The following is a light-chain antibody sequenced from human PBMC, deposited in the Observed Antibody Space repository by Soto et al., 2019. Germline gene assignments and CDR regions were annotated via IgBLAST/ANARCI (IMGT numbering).Light chain of an antibody. CDR3: SSYTSSSTLL. J-gene: IGLJ2*01. CDR1: SGDVGGYNS. CDR2: EVS. V-gene: IGLV2-14*01. Sequence: QSALTQPRSVSGSPGQSVTISCTGTSGDVGGYNSVSWYQQHPGKAPKLMIYEVSNRPSGVSNRFSGSKSGNTASLTISGLQAEDEADYYCSSYTSSSTLLFGGGTKLTVL.